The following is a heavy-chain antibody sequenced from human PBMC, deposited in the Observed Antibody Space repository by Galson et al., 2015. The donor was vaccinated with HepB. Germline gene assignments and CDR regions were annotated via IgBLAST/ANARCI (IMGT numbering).Heavy chain of an antibody. J-gene: IGHJ4*02. CDR1: GFTFSNYP. V-gene: IGHV3-23*01. CDR3: AKRIERIMVTILDS. D-gene: IGHD2-8*01. CDR2: ISGSGGNT. Sequence: SLRLSCAASGFTFSNYPMTWVRQAPGKGLEWVSSISGSGGNTYSADSVKGRFTISRDNSKNTLYLQMNSLRAEDTAVYYCAKRIERIMVTILDSWGQGTLVTVSS.